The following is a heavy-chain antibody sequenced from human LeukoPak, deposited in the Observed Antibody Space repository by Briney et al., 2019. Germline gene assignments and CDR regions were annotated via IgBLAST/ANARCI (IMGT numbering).Heavy chain of an antibody. J-gene: IGHJ4*02. V-gene: IGHV3-23*01. CDR1: GFTFNSYA. D-gene: IGHD2-15*01. CDR3: GKTTVGYSSGRYPGWPVDY. CDR2: IFGSGGSP. Sequence: GGSLRLSCAASGFTFNSYAMYWVRQAPGKGLEWISGIFGSGGSPHYADYVKGRFTISRDNFQNTVYLQLGSLRVEDTAVYYCGKTTVGYSSGRYPGWPVDYWGQGALVTVPS.